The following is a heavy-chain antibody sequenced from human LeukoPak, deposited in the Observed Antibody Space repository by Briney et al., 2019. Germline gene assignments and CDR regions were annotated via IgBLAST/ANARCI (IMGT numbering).Heavy chain of an antibody. V-gene: IGHV4-59*02. CDR2: MPYREPL. CDR3: ARRTRSFSYTYGDAYYYYYMDV. D-gene: IGHD5-18*01. CDR1: GGSGGSDS. Sequence: STPLSLSCPVAGGSGGSDSWGGLRPPPEPVLESVGYMPYREPLHYNPSLKSRVTISVDPSKSQLSLKLRSVTAADTAVYYCARRTRSFSYTYGDAYYYYYMDVWGKGTTVIVS. J-gene: IGHJ6*03.